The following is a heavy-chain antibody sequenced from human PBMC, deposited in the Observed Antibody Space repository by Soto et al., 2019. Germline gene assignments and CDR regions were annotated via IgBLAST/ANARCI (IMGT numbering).Heavy chain of an antibody. J-gene: IGHJ4*02. CDR2: ISYDGSNK. D-gene: IGHD5-18*01. CDR3: ARDPGGYSPYFDY. Sequence: QVQLVESGGGVVQPGRSLRLPCAASGFTFSSYAMHWVRQAPGKGLEWVAVISYDGSNKYYADSVKGRFTISRDNSKNTLYLQMNSLRAEDTAVYYCARDPGGYSPYFDYWGQGTLVTVSS. V-gene: IGHV3-30-3*01. CDR1: GFTFSSYA.